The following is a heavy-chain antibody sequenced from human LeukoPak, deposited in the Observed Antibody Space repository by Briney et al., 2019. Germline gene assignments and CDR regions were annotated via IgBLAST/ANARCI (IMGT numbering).Heavy chain of an antibody. CDR1: GGSISSSSYY. V-gene: IGHV4-39*07. J-gene: IGHJ6*03. Sequence: SETLSLTCTVSGGSISSSSYYWGWIRQPPGKGLEWIGSMYSSGSTYYNPSLKSRVTISIDTSKNQFSLKLSSVTAADTAVYYCARAYCGGDCQYYYYYYMDVWGKGTTVTVSS. CDR3: ARAYCGGDCQYYYYYYMDV. D-gene: IGHD2-21*02. CDR2: MYSSGST.